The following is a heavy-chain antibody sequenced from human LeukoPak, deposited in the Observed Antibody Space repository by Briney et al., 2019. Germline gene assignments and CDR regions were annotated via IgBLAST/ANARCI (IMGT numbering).Heavy chain of an antibody. J-gene: IGHJ4*02. CDR1: GYTFTNYA. Sequence: ASVKVSCKASGYTFTNYATNWVRQAPGQRLEWMGWINAGNGNTKSSQRFQDRVTITRDTSASTAYMELNSLRSEDTAVYYCARGIWSSHNKDYYFDYWGQGSLVTVSS. D-gene: IGHD2-2*01. CDR2: INAGNGNT. CDR3: ARGIWSSHNKDYYFDY. V-gene: IGHV1-3*01.